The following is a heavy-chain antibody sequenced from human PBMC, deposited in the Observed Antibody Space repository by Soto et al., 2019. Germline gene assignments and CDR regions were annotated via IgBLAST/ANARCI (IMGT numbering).Heavy chain of an antibody. CDR2: IWYDGSNK. CDR3: ARDRTYYYGSATRRYFDY. D-gene: IGHD3-10*01. CDR1: GFTFSSYG. Sequence: QVQLVESGGGVVQPGRSLRLSCAASGFTFSSYGMHWVRQAPGKGLEWVAVIWYDGSNKYYADSVKGRFTISRDNSKNTLYLQMNSLRAEDTAVYYCARDRTYYYGSATRRYFDYWGQGTLVTVSS. V-gene: IGHV3-33*01. J-gene: IGHJ4*02.